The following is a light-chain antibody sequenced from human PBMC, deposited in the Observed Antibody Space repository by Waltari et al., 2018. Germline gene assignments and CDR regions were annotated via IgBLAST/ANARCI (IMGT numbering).Light chain of an antibody. CDR2: DVT. CDR1: GSAIDGSDF. J-gene: IGLJ3*02. V-gene: IGLV2-14*03. CDR3: TSQTVDGVVL. Sequence: QSALTQPASVSGSPGQSITISCTGIGSAIDGSDFVSWYQHHPGKAPQVIIYDVTNPPSGISDRFSASKSANTAFLTISGLQPEDEGEYYCTSQTVDGVVLFVVGTQVTVL.